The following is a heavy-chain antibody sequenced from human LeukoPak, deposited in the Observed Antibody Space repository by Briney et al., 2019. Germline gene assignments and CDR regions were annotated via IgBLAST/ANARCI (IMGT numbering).Heavy chain of an antibody. CDR1: GFTVSSNY. CDR3: ARIFGYTSIYYFDY. CDR2: IYSGGST. D-gene: IGHD6-13*01. V-gene: IGHV3-53*01. Sequence: GGSLRLSCAASGFTVSSNYMSWVRQAPGKGLEWVSVIYSGGSTYYADSVKGRFTISRDNSKNTLYLQMNSLRAEDTAVYYCARIFGYTSIYYFDYWGQGTLVTVSS. J-gene: IGHJ4*02.